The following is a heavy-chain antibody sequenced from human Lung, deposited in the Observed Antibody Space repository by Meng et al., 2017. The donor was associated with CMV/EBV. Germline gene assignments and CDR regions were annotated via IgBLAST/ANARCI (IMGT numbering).Heavy chain of an antibody. D-gene: IGHD2-21*01. CDR3: AKYSAVGERLYYFDY. CDR2: IRYDGSNK. CDR1: GIDFSSYG. V-gene: IGHV3-30*02. Sequence: GGSLRLXCAVSGIDFSSYGMVWVRQAPGKGLEWVAFIRYDGSNKYYGDSVKGRFTISRDNAKNTLYLQMNSLRAEDTAVYYCAKYSAVGERLYYFDYWGQRTXVTVSS. J-gene: IGHJ4*02.